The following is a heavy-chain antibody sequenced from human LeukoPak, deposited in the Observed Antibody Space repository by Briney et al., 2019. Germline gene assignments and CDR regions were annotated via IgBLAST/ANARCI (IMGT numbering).Heavy chain of an antibody. CDR1: GGSFGGYY. Sequence: SETLSLTCAVYGGSFGGYYWSWIRQPPGKGLEWIGEINHSGSTYYNPSLKSRVTISVDTSKNQFSLKLSSVTAADTAVYYCARGEMVYAIQAYNWFDPWGQGTLVTVSS. D-gene: IGHD2-8*01. V-gene: IGHV4-34*01. CDR3: ARGEMVYAIQAYNWFDP. J-gene: IGHJ5*02. CDR2: INHSGST.